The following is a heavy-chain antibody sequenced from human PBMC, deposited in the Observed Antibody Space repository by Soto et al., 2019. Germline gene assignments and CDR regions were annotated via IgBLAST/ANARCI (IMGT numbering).Heavy chain of an antibody. CDR2: ISGAGGST. CDR1: GLTSSDSA. J-gene: IGHJ6*02. CDR3: AKFRAAASRKGTYGMDV. V-gene: IGHV3-23*01. D-gene: IGHD2-15*01. Sequence: EVPLLESGGGLVQPGGSLRLSCAASGLTSSDSAMSWVRQAPGKGLEWVSAISGAGGSTYYADSVKGRFTISRDNFKKMMYLQMDSLRVEDTAVYYCAKFRAAASRKGTYGMDVWGQGTTVIVSS.